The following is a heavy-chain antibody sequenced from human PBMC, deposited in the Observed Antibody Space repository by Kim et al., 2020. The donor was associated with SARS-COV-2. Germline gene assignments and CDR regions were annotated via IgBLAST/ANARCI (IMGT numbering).Heavy chain of an antibody. D-gene: IGHD2-2*01. CDR3: ARVVNNWFDP. Sequence: THYNPSLKSRVTMSVDTSKNQFSRKLSSVTAADTAVYYCARVVNNWFDPWGQGTLVTVSS. J-gene: IGHJ5*02. V-gene: IGHV4-4*07. CDR2: T.